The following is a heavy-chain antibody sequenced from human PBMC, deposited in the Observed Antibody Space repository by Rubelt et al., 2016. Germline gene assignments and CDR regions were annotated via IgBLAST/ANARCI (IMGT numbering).Heavy chain of an antibody. Sequence: EVQLVESGGGLVQPGGSLRLSCAASGITFTNAWMSWVRQAPGTGLEWVSNINGNGADTYYADSVKGRFIISRDNSKNTLYIQMNSLRAEDTAVYYCAKVRWAEFKYAYGGDFDFWGQGTLVTVSS. CDR3: AKVRWAEFKYAYGGDFDF. V-gene: IGHV3-23*04. CDR1: GITFTNAW. J-gene: IGHJ4*02. D-gene: IGHD3-16*01. CDR2: INGNGADT.